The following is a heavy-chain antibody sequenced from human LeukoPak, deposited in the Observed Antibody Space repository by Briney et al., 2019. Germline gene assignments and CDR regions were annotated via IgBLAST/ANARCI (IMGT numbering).Heavy chain of an antibody. CDR3: ARRSGIAARPTFDY. CDR1: GYTFTSYD. D-gene: IGHD6-6*01. J-gene: IGHJ4*02. Sequence: ASVKVSCKASGYTFTSYDINWVRQATGQGLEWMGWMNPNSGNTGYAQKFQGRVIITRNTSISTAYMELSSLRSEDTAVYYCARRSGIAARPTFDYWGQGTLVTVSS. CDR2: MNPNSGNT. V-gene: IGHV1-8*03.